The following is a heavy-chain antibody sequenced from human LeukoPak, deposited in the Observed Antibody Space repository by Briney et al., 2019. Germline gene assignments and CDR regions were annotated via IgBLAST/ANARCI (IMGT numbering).Heavy chain of an antibody. D-gene: IGHD3-16*01. CDR1: GFTFDDYT. J-gene: IGHJ5*02. Sequence: GGSLRLSCAASGFTFDDYTMHWVRQAPGKGLEWVSGISWNSGSIGYADSVKGRFTISRDHSKNTLYLQMNSLRSEDTAVYYCAKSAGSLYYLDLWGQGTLVTVSS. CDR2: ISWNSGSI. V-gene: IGHV3-9*01. CDR3: AKSAGSLYYLDL.